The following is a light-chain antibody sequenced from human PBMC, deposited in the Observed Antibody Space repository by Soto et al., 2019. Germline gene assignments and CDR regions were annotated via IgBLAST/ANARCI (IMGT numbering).Light chain of an antibody. Sequence: QSVLTQPPSASGTPGQRVTISCSGSTPNIGTNYVYWYQQLPGTAPKLLIYRNDQRPSGVPDRFSGSKSGTSASLAISGLRSEDEADYLCAAWDDSLSGFHVFGTGTKAPS. J-gene: IGLJ1*01. CDR1: TPNIGTNY. CDR2: RND. V-gene: IGLV1-47*01. CDR3: AAWDDSLSGFHV.